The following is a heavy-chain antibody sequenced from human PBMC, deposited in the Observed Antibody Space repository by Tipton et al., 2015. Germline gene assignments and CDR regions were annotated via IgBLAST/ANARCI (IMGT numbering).Heavy chain of an antibody. D-gene: IGHD2-2*01. Sequence: SLRLSCAASGFTVSDYSMSWIRQAPGKGLEWVSYISRTGSARYYADSVKGRFTISRDNAKNSLYLQMNSLRAEDTAVYYCARVSLGVVPADYWGQGTLVTVSS. CDR2: ISRTGSAR. CDR1: GFTVSDYS. CDR3: ARVSLGVVPADY. J-gene: IGHJ4*02. V-gene: IGHV3-11*04.